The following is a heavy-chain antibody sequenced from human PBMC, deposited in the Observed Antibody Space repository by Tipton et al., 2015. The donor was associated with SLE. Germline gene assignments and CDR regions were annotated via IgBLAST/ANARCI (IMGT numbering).Heavy chain of an antibody. D-gene: IGHD3-22*01. Sequence: SLRLSCAASGFTFDDYAMHWVRQAPGRGLEWVSGIGWNSARIGYADPVKGRFTISRDNGKNALYLQMNSLRTDDTALYYCEKEHSSSTRHFDYWGQGTLVTVSS. CDR2: IGWNSARI. J-gene: IGHJ4*02. V-gene: IGHV3-9*01. CDR3: EKEHSSSTRHFDY. CDR1: GFTFDDYA.